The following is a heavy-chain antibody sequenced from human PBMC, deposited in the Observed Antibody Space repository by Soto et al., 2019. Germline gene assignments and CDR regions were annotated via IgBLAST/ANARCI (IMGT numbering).Heavy chain of an antibody. Sequence: EVQLVETGGGLIQPGGSLRLSCAASGFTVCSNYMSWVRQAPGKGLEWVSVIYSGGSTYYADSVKGRFTISRDNSKNTLYLQMNSLRAEDTAVYYCARDPIVYDSSGSNWGQGTLVTVSS. CDR3: ARDPIVYDSSGSN. V-gene: IGHV3-53*02. CDR1: GFTVCSNY. J-gene: IGHJ4*02. D-gene: IGHD3-22*01. CDR2: IYSGGST.